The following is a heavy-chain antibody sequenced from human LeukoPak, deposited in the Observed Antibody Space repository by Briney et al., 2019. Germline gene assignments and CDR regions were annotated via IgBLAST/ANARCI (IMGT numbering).Heavy chain of an antibody. J-gene: IGHJ4*02. CDR2: ITWNGGTI. CDR3: ATRYASGPIADY. V-gene: IGHV3-9*01. Sequence: PGGSLRLSCAASGFSFDDFAMHWVRQAPGKGLEWVSGITWNGGTIDYADSVKGRFTISRDNAKNSLYLQMNGLRAEDTALYYCATRYASGPIADYWGQGTLVTVSS. D-gene: IGHD3-10*01. CDR1: GFSFDDFA.